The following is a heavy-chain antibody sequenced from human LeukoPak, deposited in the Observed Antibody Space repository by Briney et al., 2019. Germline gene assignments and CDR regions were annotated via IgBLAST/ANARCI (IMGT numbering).Heavy chain of an antibody. D-gene: IGHD2-2*01. CDR1: GGSISSSSYY. Sequence: SETLSLTCTVSGGSISSSSYYWGWIRQPPGKGLEWIGSIYYSGSTYYNPSLKSRVTISVDTSKNQFSLKLSSVTAADTAVYYCARVVGALWGYQLRGFFDYWGQGTLVTVSS. V-gene: IGHV4-39*07. CDR3: ARVVGALWGYQLRGFFDY. CDR2: IYYSGST. J-gene: IGHJ4*02.